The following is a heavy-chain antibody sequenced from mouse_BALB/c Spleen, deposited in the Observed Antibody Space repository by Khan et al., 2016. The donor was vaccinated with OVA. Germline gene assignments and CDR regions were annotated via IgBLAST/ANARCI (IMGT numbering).Heavy chain of an antibody. J-gene: IGHJ2*01. Sequence: EVELVESGGGLVQPGGSRKLSCAASGFTFSGFGMHWVRQAPEKGLEWVAYISSGSSTIYYADTVKGRFTISRDNPKNTLFLQMTSLRSEDTAMYFCARTGYDYFGYWSRGTTLAVSS. D-gene: IGHD2-2*01. CDR1: GFTFSGFG. V-gene: IGHV5-17*02. CDR2: ISSGSSTI. CDR3: ARTGYDYFGY.